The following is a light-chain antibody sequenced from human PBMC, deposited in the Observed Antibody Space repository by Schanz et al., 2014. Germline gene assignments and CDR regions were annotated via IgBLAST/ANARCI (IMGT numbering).Light chain of an antibody. Sequence: EIVMTQSPATLSVSPGERVTLSCRASQTVSSNLAWYQHKPGQAPRLLIYGASTRATGIPARFSGSGSGTEFTLTISSLQSEDFAGYYCQQYNNWPPWTCGRGTKVGIK. J-gene: IGKJ1*01. CDR2: GAS. CDR1: QTVSSN. CDR3: QQYNNWPPWT. V-gene: IGKV3-15*01.